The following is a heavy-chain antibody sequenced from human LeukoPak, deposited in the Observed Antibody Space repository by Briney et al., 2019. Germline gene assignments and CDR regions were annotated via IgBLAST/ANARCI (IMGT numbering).Heavy chain of an antibody. J-gene: IGHJ4*02. D-gene: IGHD3-3*01. CDR2: IKQDGSEK. CDR1: GFTFSSYW. Sequence: GGSLRLSCAASGFTFSSYWMSWVRQAPGKGLEWVADIKQDGSEKSYVDSVKGRFTISRDNAKKSLYLQMNSLRAEDTAVYYCARVYYDFWSGYSHFDYWGQGTLVTVSS. V-gene: IGHV3-7*01. CDR3: ARVYYDFWSGYSHFDY.